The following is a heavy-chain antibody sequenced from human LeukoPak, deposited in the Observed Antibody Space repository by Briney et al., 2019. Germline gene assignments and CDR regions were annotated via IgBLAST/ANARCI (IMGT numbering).Heavy chain of an antibody. J-gene: IGHJ2*01. Sequence: PSETLSLTCAVPGGSFSGYYWSWLRQPPGEGVEWIGELFHSGGTNYTPSLKSRVTISVDTSKNQFSLKLSSVTAADTAVYYCARDSDYDFWSGYRSYWYFDLWGRGTLVTVSS. D-gene: IGHD3-3*01. CDR2: LFHSGGT. V-gene: IGHV4-34*12. CDR1: GGSFSGYY. CDR3: ARDSDYDFWSGYRSYWYFDL.